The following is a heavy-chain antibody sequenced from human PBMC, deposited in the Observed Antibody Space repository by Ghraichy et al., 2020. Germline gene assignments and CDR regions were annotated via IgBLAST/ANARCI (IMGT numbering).Heavy chain of an antibody. CDR1: GGSFSGYY. V-gene: IGHV4-34*01. CDR2: INHSGST. Sequence: SETLSLTCAVYGGSFSGYYWSWIRQPPGKGLEWIGEINHSGSTNYNPSLKSRVTISVDTSKNQFSLKLSSVTAADTAVYYCARGIYGDYAAFDIWGQGTMVTVSS. CDR3: ARGIYGDYAAFDI. J-gene: IGHJ3*02. D-gene: IGHD4-17*01.